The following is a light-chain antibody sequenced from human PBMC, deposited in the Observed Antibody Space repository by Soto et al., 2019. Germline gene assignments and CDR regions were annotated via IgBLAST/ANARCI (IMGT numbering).Light chain of an antibody. V-gene: IGKV3-15*01. J-gene: IGKJ5*01. CDR2: GAS. CDR1: QGLRSN. CDR3: QQYNNWLRIT. Sequence: EIVMTQSPATLSVCPGERVPLSCRLSQGLRSNLAWYQQKPGQAPTLLIHGASTRAIGIPARFSGSGSGTEFTLPISSLQSEDFAVYYCQQYNNWLRITFGQGTRLEIK.